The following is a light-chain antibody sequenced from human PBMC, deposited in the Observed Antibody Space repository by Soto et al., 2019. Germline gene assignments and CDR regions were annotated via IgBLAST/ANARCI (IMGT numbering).Light chain of an antibody. J-gene: IGLJ7*01. V-gene: IGLV2-23*02. Sequence: QSALTQPASVSGSPGQSITISCTGTSSDVGSYNLVSWYQQHPGKAPKLMIYEVSKRPSGVSNRFSGSKSGNTASLTISGLQPEDEADYYCCSYAGSSTHAVFGGGTQLTVL. CDR2: EVS. CDR1: SSDVGSYNL. CDR3: CSYAGSSTHAV.